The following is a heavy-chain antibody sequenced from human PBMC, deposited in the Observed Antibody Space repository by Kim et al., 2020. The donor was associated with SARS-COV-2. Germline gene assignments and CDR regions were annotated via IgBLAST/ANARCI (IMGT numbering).Heavy chain of an antibody. V-gene: IGHV3-15*01. CDR3: TTVVGYYDYVWGSYRPQYYFDY. J-gene: IGHJ4*02. Sequence: GGSLRLSCAASGFTFSNAWMSWVRQAPGKGLEWVGRIKSKTDGGTTDYAAPVKGRFTISRDDSKNTLYLQTNSLKTEDTAVYYCTTVVGYYDYVWGSYRPQYYFDYWGQGTLVTVSS. CDR2: IKSKTDGGTT. CDR1: GFTFSNAW. D-gene: IGHD3-16*02.